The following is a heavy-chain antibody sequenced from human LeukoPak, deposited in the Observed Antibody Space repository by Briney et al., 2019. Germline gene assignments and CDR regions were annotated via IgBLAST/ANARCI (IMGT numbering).Heavy chain of an antibody. CDR2: ISGSGGST. CDR1: GFTFSSYA. V-gene: IGHV3-23*01. J-gene: IGHJ4*02. Sequence: GGSLRLSCAASGFTFSSYAMSWVRQAPGKGLEWVSAISGSGGSTYYADSVKGRFTISRDNSKNTLYLQMNSLRAEDTAVYYCAKLAGGYYGSSGYYEDYWGQGTLVNVSS. CDR3: AKLAGGYYGSSGYYEDY. D-gene: IGHD3-22*01.